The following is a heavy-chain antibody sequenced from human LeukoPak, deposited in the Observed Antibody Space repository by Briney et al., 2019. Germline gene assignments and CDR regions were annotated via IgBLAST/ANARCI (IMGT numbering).Heavy chain of an antibody. CDR3: ARPTVTDDAFDI. J-gene: IGHJ3*02. CDR1: GYTFTGYY. V-gene: IGHV1-18*04. D-gene: IGHD4-17*01. Sequence: ASVKVSCKASGYTFTGYYMHWVRQAPGQGLEWMGWISAYNGNTNYAQKLQGRVTMTTDTSTSTAYMELRSLRSDDTAVYYCARPTVTDDAFDIWGQGTMVTVSS. CDR2: ISAYNGNT.